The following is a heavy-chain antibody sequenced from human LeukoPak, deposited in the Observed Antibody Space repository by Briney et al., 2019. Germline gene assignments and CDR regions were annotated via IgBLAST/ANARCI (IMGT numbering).Heavy chain of an antibody. V-gene: IGHV4-39*01. D-gene: IGHD4-17*01. J-gene: IGHJ4*02. CDR3: ARHSGMTTVTAYLDG. CDR2: IYYSGDT. Sequence: SETLSLTCTVSGGSISSSSYYWGWIRQPPGKGLEWIGSIYYSGDTYYNPSLKSRVTISVDTSKNQFSLKLSSVTAADTAVYYCARHSGMTTVTAYLDGWGQGTLVTVSS. CDR1: GGSISSSSYY.